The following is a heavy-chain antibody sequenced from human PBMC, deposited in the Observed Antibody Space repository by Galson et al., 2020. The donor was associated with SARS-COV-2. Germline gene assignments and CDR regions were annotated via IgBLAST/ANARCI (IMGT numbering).Heavy chain of an antibody. V-gene: IGHV4-59*01. Sequence: SETLSLTCTVSGGSISSYYWSWIRQPPGKGLEWIGYIYYSGSTNYNPSLKSRVTISVDTSKNQFSLKLSSVTAADTAVYYCARGDVDDDSSGKPQYYLYYWSQGTLVTVSS. J-gene: IGHJ4*02. CDR3: ARGDVDDDSSGKPQYYLYY. CDR1: GGSISSYY. CDR2: IYYSGST. D-gene: IGHD3-22*01.